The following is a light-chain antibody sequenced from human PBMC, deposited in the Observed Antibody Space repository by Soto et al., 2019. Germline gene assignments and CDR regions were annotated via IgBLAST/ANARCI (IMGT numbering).Light chain of an antibody. J-gene: IGKJ5*01. CDR1: QSIRSN. V-gene: IGKV3-15*01. CDR3: QQHNNWPPFT. Sequence: ERVMTQSPATLSVSPGERATLSCRASQSIRSNLGWYQQKPGQAPRLLIYGASTRATGVPARFSGSGSGTEFTLTISSLQSEDSAVYYCQQHNNWPPFTFGQGTRLEIK. CDR2: GAS.